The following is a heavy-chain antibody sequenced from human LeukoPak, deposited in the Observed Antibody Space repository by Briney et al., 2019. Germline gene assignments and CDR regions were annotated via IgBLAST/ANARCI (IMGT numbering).Heavy chain of an antibody. Sequence: PSETLSLTCTVSGGSISSYYWSWIRQPAGKGLEWIGRIYTSGSTNYNPSLKSRVTMSVDTSKNQFSLKLSSVTAADTAVYYCASGAVPAASPYYFDYWGQGTLVTVSS. D-gene: IGHD2-2*01. CDR2: IYTSGST. V-gene: IGHV4-4*07. CDR1: GGSISSYY. J-gene: IGHJ4*02. CDR3: ASGAVPAASPYYFDY.